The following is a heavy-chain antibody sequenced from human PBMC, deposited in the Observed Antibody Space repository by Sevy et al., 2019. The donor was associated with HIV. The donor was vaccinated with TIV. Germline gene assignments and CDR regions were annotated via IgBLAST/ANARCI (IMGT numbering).Heavy chain of an antibody. V-gene: IGHV4-30-4*01. Sequence: SETLSLTCTVSGGSISSGDYYWSRIRQPPGKGLEWIGYIYYSGSTYYNPSLKSRVTISVDTSKNQFSLKLSSVTAADTAVYYCARSIAARPYHFDYWGQGTLVTVSS. D-gene: IGHD6-6*01. CDR2: IYYSGST. CDR3: ARSIAARPYHFDY. J-gene: IGHJ4*02. CDR1: GGSISSGDYY.